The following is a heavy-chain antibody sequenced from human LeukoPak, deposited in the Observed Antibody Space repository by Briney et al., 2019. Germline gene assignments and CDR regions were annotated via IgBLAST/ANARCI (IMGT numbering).Heavy chain of an antibody. D-gene: IGHD3-22*01. CDR2: IYYSGST. V-gene: IGHV4-59*12. CDR3: ARGGYYDSSGFGYYYYGMDV. CDR1: GGSISSYY. J-gene: IGHJ6*02. Sequence: SETLSLTCTVSGGSISSYYWSWIRQPPGKGLEWIGYIYYSGSTNYNPSLKSRVTISVDTSKNQFSLKLSSVTAADTAVYYCARGGYYDSSGFGYYYYGMDVWGQGTTVTVSS.